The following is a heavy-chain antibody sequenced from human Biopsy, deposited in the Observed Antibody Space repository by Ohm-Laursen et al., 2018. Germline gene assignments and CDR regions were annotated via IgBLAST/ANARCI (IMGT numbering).Heavy chain of an antibody. V-gene: IGHV1-69*13. Sequence: ASVKVSCKASGGTFSSSAITWVRQAPGQGLEWMGGIIGIFRTAHYAQKFQGRVTITADDFMSTAYMELSSLRSEDTAVYYCARGSGYNWNNGWFDPWGQGTLVTVSS. CDR2: IIGIFRTA. CDR1: GGTFSSSA. CDR3: ARGSGYNWNNGWFDP. D-gene: IGHD1/OR15-1a*01. J-gene: IGHJ5*02.